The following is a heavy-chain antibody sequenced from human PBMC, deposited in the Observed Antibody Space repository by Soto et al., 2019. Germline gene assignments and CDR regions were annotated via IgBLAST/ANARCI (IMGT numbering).Heavy chain of an antibody. D-gene: IGHD6-19*01. CDR3: ARFSGSYYYAMDV. V-gene: IGHV4-34*01. J-gene: IGHJ6*02. CDR2: INHSGVT. CDR1: GGSFSGYY. Sequence: PSETLSLTCAVYGGSFSGYYWSWIRQPPGKGLEWIGEINHSGVTNYKPSLKRRVTISVDTSKNQFSLQLKSVTAADTALYYCARFSGSYYYAMDVWAQRSKVTVSS.